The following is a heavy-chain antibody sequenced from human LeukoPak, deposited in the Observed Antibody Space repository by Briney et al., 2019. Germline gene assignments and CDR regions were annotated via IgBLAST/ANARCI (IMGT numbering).Heavy chain of an antibody. D-gene: IGHD3-16*01. CDR1: GFTFDDYA. Sequence: PGGSLRLSCAASGFTFDDYAMHWVRQAPGKGLEWVSGISRNSGSIGYADSVKGRFTISRDNAKNSLYLQMNSLRAEDTALYYCAKGGERYGRRSGPIDYWGQGTLVTVSS. CDR2: ISRNSGSI. J-gene: IGHJ4*02. CDR3: AKGGERYGRRSGPIDY. V-gene: IGHV3-9*01.